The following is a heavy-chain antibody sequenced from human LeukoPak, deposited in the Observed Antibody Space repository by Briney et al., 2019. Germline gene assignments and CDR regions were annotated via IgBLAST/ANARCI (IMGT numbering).Heavy chain of an antibody. CDR3: ARDLPIGYGMDV. CDR2: ISSSGSTI. V-gene: IGHV3-48*03. Sequence: GGSLRLSCAASGFTFSSYEMNWVRQAPGKGLEWVSYISSSGSTIYYADSVKGRFTISRDNAKNSLYLQMNSLRAEDTAVYYCARDLPIGYGMDVWGKGTTVTVSS. CDR1: GFTFSSYE. D-gene: IGHD1-26*01. J-gene: IGHJ6*04.